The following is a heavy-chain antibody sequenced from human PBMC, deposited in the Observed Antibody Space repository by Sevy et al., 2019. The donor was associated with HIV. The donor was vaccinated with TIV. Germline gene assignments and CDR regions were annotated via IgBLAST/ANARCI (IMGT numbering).Heavy chain of an antibody. V-gene: IGHV3-49*03. D-gene: IGHD5-12*01. CDR1: GFTFEDYA. CDR3: TRDLATADTPEYYFDY. CDR2: ITRNSYEAYGGTT. J-gene: IGHJ4*02. Sequence: GGSLRLSCTTSGFTFEDYALSWFRQAPGKGLEWVAFITRNSYEAYGGTTDYAASVKGRFIISRDDSKSIAYLQMNSLKTEDTAVYYCTRDLATADTPEYYFDYWGQGTLVTVSS.